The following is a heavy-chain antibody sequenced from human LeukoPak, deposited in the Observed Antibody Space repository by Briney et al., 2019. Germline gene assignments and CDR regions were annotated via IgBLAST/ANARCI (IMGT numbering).Heavy chain of an antibody. CDR3: ARDRSRFYY. J-gene: IGHJ4*02. D-gene: IGHD2-2*01. Sequence: XCXASGLTFSNYWMSWVRQAPGKGLEWVANIKEDGNEKYYVDSVKGRFTISRDNAKKSLYLQMNSLRAEDTAVYYCARDRSRFYYWGQGTPVTVSS. CDR1: GLTFSNYW. CDR2: IKEDGNEK. V-gene: IGHV3-7*01.